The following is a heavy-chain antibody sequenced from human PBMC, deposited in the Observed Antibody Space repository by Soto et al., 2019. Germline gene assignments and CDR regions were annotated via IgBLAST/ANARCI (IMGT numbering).Heavy chain of an antibody. D-gene: IGHD3-22*01. Sequence: EVQLVESGGGLVQPGGSLRLSCAASGFTFSRNWMHWVRQAPGKGLVWVSRINSDGSTTDYADSVKGRFTTSRDNAKTTLYLQMNSLRAEDTSVYYCASYSLSLSMMGDLAFDMWGQGTVVTVSS. CDR3: ASYSLSLSMMGDLAFDM. V-gene: IGHV3-74*01. CDR1: GFTFSRNW. J-gene: IGHJ3*02. CDR2: INSDGSTT.